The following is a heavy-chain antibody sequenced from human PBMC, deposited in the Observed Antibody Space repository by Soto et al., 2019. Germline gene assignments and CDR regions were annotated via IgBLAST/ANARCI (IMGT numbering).Heavy chain of an antibody. CDR3: ARQGAALRDYYYGMDG. CDR1: GGTFSRYA. D-gene: IGHD6-25*01. V-gene: IGHV1-69*12. CDR2: IIPIFGTA. J-gene: IGHJ6*02. Sequence: QVQLVQSGAEVKKPGSSVKVSCKASGGTFSRYAISWVRQAPGQGLEWMGGIIPIFGTANYAQKFQGTVTIPAVESTSTACMELSSQRSEDTAVHSCARQGAALRDYYYGMDGWGQGTTVTVSS.